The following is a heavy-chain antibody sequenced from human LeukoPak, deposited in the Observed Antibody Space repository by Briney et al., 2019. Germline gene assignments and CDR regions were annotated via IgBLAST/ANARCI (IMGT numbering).Heavy chain of an antibody. J-gene: IGHJ4*02. V-gene: IGHV3-23*01. CDR3: AKEIWPTVTIPGRTYFDY. Sequence: GGSLRLSCAASGFTFSSYEMNWVRQAPGKGLEWVSGIRADAVTTYYADSVKGRFIISRDNSKNTVYLQMNSLRAEDTAVYYCAKEIWPTVTIPGRTYFDYWGQGTLVTVSS. CDR2: IRADAVTT. CDR1: GFTFSSYE. D-gene: IGHD4-17*01.